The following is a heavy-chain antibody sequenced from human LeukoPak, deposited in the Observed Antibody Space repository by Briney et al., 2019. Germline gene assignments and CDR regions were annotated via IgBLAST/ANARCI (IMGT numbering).Heavy chain of an antibody. Sequence: GGSLRLSCAASGFTFSGSAMHWVRQASGKGLEWVGRIRSKANNYATAYAASVKGRFTISRDDSKNTAYLQMDSLRAEDTAVYYCARVSPNTVTTLQYFDYWGQGTLVTVSS. CDR1: GFTFSGSA. V-gene: IGHV3-73*01. CDR2: IRSKANNYAT. J-gene: IGHJ4*02. D-gene: IGHD4-17*01. CDR3: ARVSPNTVTTLQYFDY.